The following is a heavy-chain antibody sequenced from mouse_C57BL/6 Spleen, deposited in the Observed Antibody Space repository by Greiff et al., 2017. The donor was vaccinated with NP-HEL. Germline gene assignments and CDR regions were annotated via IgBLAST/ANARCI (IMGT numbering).Heavy chain of an antibody. V-gene: IGHV10-1*01. Sequence: EVNVVESGGGLVQPKGSLKLSCAASGFSFNTYAMNWVRQAPGKGLEWVARIRSKSNNYATYYADSVKDRFTISRDDSESMLYLQMNNFNTEDTAIYYCVRHGFLYAMDYWGQGTSVTVSS. CDR1: GFSFNTYA. J-gene: IGHJ4*01. CDR3: VRHGFLYAMDY. CDR2: IRSKSNNYAT.